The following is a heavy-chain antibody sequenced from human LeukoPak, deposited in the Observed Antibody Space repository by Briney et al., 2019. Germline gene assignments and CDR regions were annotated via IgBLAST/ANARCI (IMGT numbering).Heavy chain of an antibody. CDR2: ISSSSSYI. CDR3: ARDQTSYYGSGHLYYYYYGMDV. J-gene: IGHJ6*02. D-gene: IGHD3-10*01. Sequence: GGSLRLSCAASGFTFSSYSMNWVRQAPGKGLEWVSSISSSSSYIYYADSVKGRFTISRDNAKNSLYLQMNSLRAEDTAVYYCARDQTSYYGSGHLYYYYYGMDVWGQGTTVTVSS. CDR1: GFTFSSYS. V-gene: IGHV3-21*01.